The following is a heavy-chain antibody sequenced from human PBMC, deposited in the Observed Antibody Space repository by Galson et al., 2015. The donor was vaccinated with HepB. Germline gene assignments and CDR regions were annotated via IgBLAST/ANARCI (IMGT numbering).Heavy chain of an antibody. CDR3: ARSPQSGSGRYHNVWFDS. CDR1: GYIFTDYN. Sequence: SVKVSCKASGYIFTDYNINWVRQAPGHGLEWMAWIDTNTGNPMYAQGFTGRFVFSLDTSASTAYLQISNLKVEDTAVYFCARSPQSGSGRYHNVWFDSWGQGTLVTVSP. J-gene: IGHJ5*01. D-gene: IGHD3-10*01. CDR2: IDTNTGNP. V-gene: IGHV7-4-1*02.